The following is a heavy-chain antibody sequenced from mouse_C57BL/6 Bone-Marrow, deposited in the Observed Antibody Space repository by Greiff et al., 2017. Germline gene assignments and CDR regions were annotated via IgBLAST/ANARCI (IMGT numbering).Heavy chain of an antibody. CDR2: IYPRSGNT. CDR3: ARDYGFNFAY. V-gene: IGHV1-81*01. D-gene: IGHD2-2*01. CDR1: GYTFTSYG. J-gene: IGHJ2*01. Sequence: QVQLQQSGAELARPGASVKLSCKASGYTFTSYGISWVKQRTGQGLEWIGEIYPRSGNTYYNEKFKGKATLTADKSSSTAYMELRSLTSEYSAAYYCARDYGFNFAYWGQGTTLTVSS.